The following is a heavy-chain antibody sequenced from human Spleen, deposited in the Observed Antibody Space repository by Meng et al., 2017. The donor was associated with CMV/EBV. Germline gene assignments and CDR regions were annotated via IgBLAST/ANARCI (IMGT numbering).Heavy chain of an antibody. D-gene: IGHD3-9*01. CDR2: IYYSGST. CDR3: ARASDRPKYYDILTGYYMSWFDP. CDR1: GGSISSYY. J-gene: IGHJ5*02. Sequence: ESLKISCTVSGGSISSYYWSWIRQPPGKGLEWIGYIYYSGSTNYNPSLKSRVTISVDTSKNQFSLKLSSVTAADTAVYYCARASDRPKYYDILTGYYMSWFDPWGQGTLVTVSS. V-gene: IGHV4-59*01.